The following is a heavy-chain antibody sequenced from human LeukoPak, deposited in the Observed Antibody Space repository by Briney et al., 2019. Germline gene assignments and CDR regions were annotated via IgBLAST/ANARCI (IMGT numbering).Heavy chain of an antibody. D-gene: IGHD2-8*01. V-gene: IGHV3-30*18. CDR1: GFTFSSYG. CDR3: AKEGTRMASPYFDY. CDR2: ISHDGTVQ. Sequence: PGRSLRLSCAASGFTFSSYGMQWVRQAPGKGLEWVAVISHDGTVQHYADSVKGRFTISRDNSDNTLYLQMNSLRDEDTAMYYCAKEGTRMASPYFDYWGQGTLITVSS. J-gene: IGHJ4*02.